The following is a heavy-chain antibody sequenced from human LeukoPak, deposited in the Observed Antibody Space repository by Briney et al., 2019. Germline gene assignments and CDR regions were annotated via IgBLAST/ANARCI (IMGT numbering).Heavy chain of an antibody. CDR1: GFTFRNFA. CDR2: ISNDGSQK. CDR3: AKSIAQLSSTSCKALDY. V-gene: IGHV3-30-3*02. Sequence: PGGSLRLSCAASGFTFRNFAMHWLRQTPGKGMEWVALISNDGSQKYYRDSVKGRFSISRDNSRDTVYLEVNTLRAEDTAVYYCAKSIAQLSSTSCKALDYWGQGTLVTVSS. J-gene: IGHJ4*02. D-gene: IGHD2-2*01.